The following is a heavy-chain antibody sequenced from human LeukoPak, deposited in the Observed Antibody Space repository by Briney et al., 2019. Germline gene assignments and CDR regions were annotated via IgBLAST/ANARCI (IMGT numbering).Heavy chain of an antibody. J-gene: IGHJ4*02. Sequence: SETLSLTCAVSGGSISSYYWSWIRQPPGKGLEWIGYIYYSGSTNYNPSLKSRVTISVDTSKNQFSLKLSSVTAADTAVYYCARVARVAVPAATPAYYFNYWGQGTLVTVSS. D-gene: IGHD2-2*02. CDR2: IYYSGST. V-gene: IGHV4-59*01. CDR3: ARVARVAVPAATPAYYFNY. CDR1: GGSISSYY.